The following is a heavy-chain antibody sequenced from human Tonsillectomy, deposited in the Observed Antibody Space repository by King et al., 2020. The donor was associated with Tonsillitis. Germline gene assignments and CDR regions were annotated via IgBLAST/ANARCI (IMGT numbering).Heavy chain of an antibody. CDR3: ARAVPRGGLDV. D-gene: IGHD2-2*01. J-gene: IGHJ6*02. Sequence: VQLVESGGGVVQPGRSLRLSCAASAFSFSNYFMHWVRQAPGKGLEWVAVISYDGGNKYYADSVKGRSAISRDNSKNTLYLQMNSLRSEDTAVYYFARAVPRGGLDVWGQGTTVTVSS. CDR1: AFSFSNYF. CDR2: ISYDGGNK. V-gene: IGHV3-30*09.